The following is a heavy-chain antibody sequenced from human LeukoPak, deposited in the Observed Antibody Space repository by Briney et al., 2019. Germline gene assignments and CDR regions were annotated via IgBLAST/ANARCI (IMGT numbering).Heavy chain of an antibody. J-gene: IGHJ4*02. Sequence: SQTLSLTCGISGDSVSSNTAAWSWIRQSPSRGLEWLGRTYCRSKWYNNYAVSVKSRITINSDSSKNQVSLQLNSVSPEDTAMYYCARENSRGRFDYWGQGTLVTVSS. CDR1: GDSVSSNTAA. V-gene: IGHV6-1*01. D-gene: IGHD6-19*01. CDR3: ARENSRGRFDY. CDR2: TYCRSKWYN.